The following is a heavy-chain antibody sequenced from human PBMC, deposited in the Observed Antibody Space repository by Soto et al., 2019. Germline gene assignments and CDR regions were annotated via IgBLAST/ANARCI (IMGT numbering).Heavy chain of an antibody. Sequence: SETLSLTCTVSGGSINTFYWSWVRQPAGKGLEWIGRIFSSGSTSFNPSLESRVAMSVDTSKNHFSLNLSSVTAADMAVYYCAREGSYSAYNFAHGIQLWSFDFWGQGALVTVST. CDR3: AREGSYSAYNFAHGIQLWSFDF. D-gene: IGHD5-12*01. J-gene: IGHJ4*02. V-gene: IGHV4-4*07. CDR1: GGSINTFY. CDR2: IFSSGST.